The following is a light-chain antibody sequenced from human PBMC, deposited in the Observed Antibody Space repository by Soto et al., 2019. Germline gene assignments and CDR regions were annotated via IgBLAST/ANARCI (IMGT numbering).Light chain of an antibody. Sequence: EIVLTQSPGTLSLSPGERATLSCRDSQSVSSSYLAWYHRKPCQAPRLLIYGASSRATGIPDRFSGSGSGTHFTLSISRLVPEDFAVYYCQQYGSSPVTFGQGTKVEIK. CDR1: QSVSSSY. CDR3: QQYGSSPVT. J-gene: IGKJ1*01. CDR2: GAS. V-gene: IGKV3-20*01.